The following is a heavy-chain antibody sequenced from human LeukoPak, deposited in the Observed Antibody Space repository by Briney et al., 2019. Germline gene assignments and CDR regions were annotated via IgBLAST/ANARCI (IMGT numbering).Heavy chain of an antibody. CDR1: GFTFSNYW. CDR2: INSDGINT. Sequence: GGSLRLSCAASGFTFSNYWMHWVRQAPGKGLVWVSRINSDGINTSYADSVKGRFTISRDNAKNSLYPQMNSLRAEDTAVYYCAELGITMIGGVWGKGTTVTISS. D-gene: IGHD3-10*02. V-gene: IGHV3-74*01. CDR3: AELGITMIGGV. J-gene: IGHJ6*04.